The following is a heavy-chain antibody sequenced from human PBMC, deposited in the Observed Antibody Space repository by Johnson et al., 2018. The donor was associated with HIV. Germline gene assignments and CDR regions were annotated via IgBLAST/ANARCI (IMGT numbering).Heavy chain of an antibody. Sequence: QMLLVESGGGVVQPGRSLRLSCAASGFTFSSMHWDRQAPGKGLEWVSVIYSGGSTYYADSVKGRFTISRDNSKNTLYLQMNRLRAEDTAVYYCAKVGSGYSSSSWGQGTMVTVSS. CDR3: AKVGSGYSSSS. J-gene: IGHJ3*01. D-gene: IGHD6-13*01. CDR1: GFTFSS. V-gene: IGHV3-NL1*01. CDR2: IYSGGST.